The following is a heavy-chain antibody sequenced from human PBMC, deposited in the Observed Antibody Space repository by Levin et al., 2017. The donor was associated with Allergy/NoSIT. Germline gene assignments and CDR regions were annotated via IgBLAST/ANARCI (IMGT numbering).Heavy chain of an antibody. Sequence: GGSLRLSCAASGFTFDDYTMHWVRQAPGKGLEWVSLISWDGGSTYYADSVKGRFTISRDNSKNSLYLQMNSLRTEDTALNYCAKGTQLWLLRYWGQGTLVTVSS. J-gene: IGHJ4*02. CDR1: GFTFDDYT. D-gene: IGHD5-18*01. CDR3: AKGTQLWLLRY. V-gene: IGHV3-43*01. CDR2: ISWDGGST.